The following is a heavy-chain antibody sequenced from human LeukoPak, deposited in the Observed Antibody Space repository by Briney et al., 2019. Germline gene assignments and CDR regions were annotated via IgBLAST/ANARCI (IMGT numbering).Heavy chain of an antibody. Sequence: GRSLRLSCAASGFTFDDYAMHWVRQSPGKGLEWVSGISWNSGSIGYADSVKGRFTISRDNAKNSLYLQMNSLRAEDMALYYCAKSAAPSLGATYYFDYWGQGTLVTVSS. CDR3: AKSAAPSLGATYYFDY. J-gene: IGHJ4*02. V-gene: IGHV3-9*03. CDR2: ISWNSGSI. CDR1: GFTFDDYA. D-gene: IGHD1-26*01.